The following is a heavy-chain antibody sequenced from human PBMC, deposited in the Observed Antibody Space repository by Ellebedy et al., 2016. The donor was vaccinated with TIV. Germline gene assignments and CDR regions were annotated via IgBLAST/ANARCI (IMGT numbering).Heavy chain of an antibody. J-gene: IGHJ4*02. CDR3: VTRGYSGYDYFDY. D-gene: IGHD5-12*01. Sequence: ASVTVSCXASGYTFISFGISWVRQAPAQGLEWMGWINPNNGGTNSAQKFQGRVTMTRDASISTAYMELRRLRSDDTAVYYCVTRGYSGYDYFDYWGQGTLVTVSS. V-gene: IGHV1-2*02. CDR1: GYTFISFG. CDR2: INPNNGGT.